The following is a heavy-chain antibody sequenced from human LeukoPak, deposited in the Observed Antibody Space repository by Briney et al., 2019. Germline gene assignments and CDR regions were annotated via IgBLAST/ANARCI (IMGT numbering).Heavy chain of an antibody. CDR3: ARDYYASVSYCRLDY. CDR2: ISYDGTNK. D-gene: IGHD3-10*01. V-gene: IGHV3-30*03. Sequence: PGGSLRLSCAASGFTFSSYWMNWVRQAPGKGLEWVAIISYDGTNKYYRDSVKGRFTISRDNTKNTLFLQMNSLRAEDTAVYYCARDYYASVSYCRLDYWGQGALVIVFS. J-gene: IGHJ4*02. CDR1: GFTFSSYW.